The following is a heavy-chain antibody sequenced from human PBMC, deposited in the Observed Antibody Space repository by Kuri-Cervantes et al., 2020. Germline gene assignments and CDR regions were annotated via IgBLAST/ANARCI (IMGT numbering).Heavy chain of an antibody. Sequence: SETLSLTCAVSGGSISSSNCWSWVRQPPGKGLEWIGEIYHSGSTNYNPSLKSRVTISVDKSKNQFSLKLSSVTAADTAVYYCARESSRDGYNLGGGYWGQGTLVTVSS. CDR2: IYHSGST. J-gene: IGHJ4*02. V-gene: IGHV4-4*02. CDR3: ARESSRDGYNLGGGY. CDR1: GGSISSSNC. D-gene: IGHD5-24*01.